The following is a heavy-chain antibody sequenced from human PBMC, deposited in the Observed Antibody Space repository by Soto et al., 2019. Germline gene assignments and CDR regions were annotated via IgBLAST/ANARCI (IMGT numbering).Heavy chain of an antibody. CDR2: ISSSISTI. V-gene: IGHV3-48*02. Sequence: GGSLRLSCAASGFTFSSYSMNWVRQAPGKGLEWVSYISSSISTIYYADSAKGRFTISRDNAKNSLYLQMNSLRDEDTAVYYCAGLDGSSSYPVDPWGQGTLPAVSS. CDR1: GFTFSSYS. D-gene: IGHD3-22*01. CDR3: AGLDGSSSYPVDP. J-gene: IGHJ5*02.